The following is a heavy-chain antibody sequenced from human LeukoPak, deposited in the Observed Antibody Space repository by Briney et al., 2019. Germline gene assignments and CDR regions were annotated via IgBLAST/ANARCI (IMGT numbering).Heavy chain of an antibody. CDR3: ANNRLVVVITYYFDY. J-gene: IGHJ4*02. V-gene: IGHV3-23*01. D-gene: IGHD3-22*01. Sequence: GGSLRLSCAASGFTFSSYAMSWVRQAPGKGLEWVSAISGSGGSTYYADSVKGRFTISRDNSKNTLYLQKNSLRAEDTAVYYCANNRLVVVITYYFDYWGQGTLVTVSS. CDR2: ISGSGGST. CDR1: GFTFSSYA.